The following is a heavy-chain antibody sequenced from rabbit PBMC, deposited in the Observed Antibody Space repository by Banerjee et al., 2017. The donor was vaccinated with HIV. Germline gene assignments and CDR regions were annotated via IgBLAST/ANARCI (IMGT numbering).Heavy chain of an antibody. J-gene: IGHJ3*01. Sequence: QEQLEESGGDLVKPEGSLTLTCKASGFSFSSRSWICWVRQAPGKGLEWIGCIYTGDGNTYYASWAKGRFTISKTSSTTVTLQMTSLTAADTATYFCARDYAGYSLFQLWGQGTLVTVS. CDR1: GFSFSSRSW. CDR2: IYTGDGNT. V-gene: IGHV1S45*01. CDR3: ARDYAGYSLFQL. D-gene: IGHD7-1*01.